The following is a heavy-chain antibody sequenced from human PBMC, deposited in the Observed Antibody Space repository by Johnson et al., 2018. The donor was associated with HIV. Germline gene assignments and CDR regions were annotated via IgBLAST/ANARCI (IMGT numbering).Heavy chain of an antibody. D-gene: IGHD3-9*01. CDR1: AFTFSSYG. V-gene: IGHV3-30*02. CDR2: IRYDGTNK. J-gene: IGHJ3*02. CDR3: ATVYYDILTGYYYDAFDI. Sequence: QVQLVESGGGVVQPGGSLRLSCAASAFTFSSYGMHWVRQAPGKGLEWVAFIRYDGTNKYYADSVKGRFTISRDNSKNTLYLQMNSPRAEDTALYYCATVYYDILTGYYYDAFDIWGQGTMVTVSS.